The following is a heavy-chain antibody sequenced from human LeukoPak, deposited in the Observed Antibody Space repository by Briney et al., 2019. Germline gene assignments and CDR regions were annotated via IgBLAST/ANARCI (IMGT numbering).Heavy chain of an antibody. Sequence: GASVKVSCKASGYIFITHYIHWVRQAPGQGLEWVGWIDPDTGGTNYAQKFQGRVTLTRDTSISTAYMELSRLRSDDTAVYYCARALDDFWSGYTKPPDYWGQGTLVTVSS. CDR1: GYIFITHY. D-gene: IGHD3-3*01. V-gene: IGHV1-2*02. CDR2: IDPDTGGT. CDR3: ARALDDFWSGYTKPPDY. J-gene: IGHJ4*02.